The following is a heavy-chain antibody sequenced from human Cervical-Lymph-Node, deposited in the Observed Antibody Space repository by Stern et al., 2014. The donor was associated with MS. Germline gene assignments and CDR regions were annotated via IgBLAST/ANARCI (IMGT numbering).Heavy chain of an antibody. Sequence: QVQLVQSGAEVKEPGASMTVSCKASGYAFTNFYIHWVRQAPGQGLERMGWLNPHRGDTNYAQKIQTRVTIIRDISTETAHPASAGLRSDDTAVYYCARDYNWNFGIWGQGTLVTVSS. D-gene: IGHD1-7*01. CDR1: GYAFTNFY. CDR2: LNPHRGDT. CDR3: ARDYNWNFGI. V-gene: IGHV1-2*02. J-gene: IGHJ4*02.